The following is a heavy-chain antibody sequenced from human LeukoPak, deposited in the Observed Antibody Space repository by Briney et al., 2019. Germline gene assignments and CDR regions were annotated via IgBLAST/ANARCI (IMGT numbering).Heavy chain of an antibody. V-gene: IGHV3-74*01. J-gene: IGHJ4*02. CDR3: ARVGNYYDSSGYYDRDDY. CDR1: GFTFSSCW. D-gene: IGHD3-22*01. Sequence: GGSLRLSCAASGFTFSSCWMHWVRQAPGKGLVWVSRINTDGSSTSYADSVKGRFTISRDNAKNTLYLQMNSLRAEDTAVYYCARVGNYYDSSGYYDRDDYWGQGTLVTVSS. CDR2: INTDGSST.